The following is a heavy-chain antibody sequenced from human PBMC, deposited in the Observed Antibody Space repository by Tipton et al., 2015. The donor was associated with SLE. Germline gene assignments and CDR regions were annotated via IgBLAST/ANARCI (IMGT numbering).Heavy chain of an antibody. CDR3: ARHLGAARSPWYYFYGMDV. CDR2: TFYRGNT. CDR1: DDSIFTYY. D-gene: IGHD6-6*01. V-gene: IGHV4-59*08. J-gene: IGHJ6*02. Sequence: LRLSCTVSDDSIFTYYWSWIRQPPGKGLEWIGYTFYRGNTDYNPSLKSRVTISLDTSKNQFSLKLSSVTAADTALYFCARHLGAARSPWYYFYGMDVWGQGTTVIVSS.